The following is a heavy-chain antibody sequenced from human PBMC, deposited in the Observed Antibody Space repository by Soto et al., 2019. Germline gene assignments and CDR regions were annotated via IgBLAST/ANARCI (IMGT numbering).Heavy chain of an antibody. J-gene: IGHJ4*02. CDR2: ITNSGDTT. V-gene: IGHV3-23*01. CDR3: AKGTGEKWLVQYYFDS. CDR1: GFTFRSYA. Sequence: LRLSCAASGFTFRSYAMSWVRQAPGKGLEWVSTITNSGDTTYYADSVKGRFTFSRDNSNNTLFLQMNSLRAEDTAVYYCAKGTGEKWLVQYYFDSWGQGTRVTV. D-gene: IGHD6-19*01.